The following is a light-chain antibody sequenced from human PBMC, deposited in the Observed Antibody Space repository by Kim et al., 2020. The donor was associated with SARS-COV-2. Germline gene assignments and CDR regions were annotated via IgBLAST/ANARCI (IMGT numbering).Light chain of an antibody. J-gene: IGLJ2*01. Sequence: ELTQPPSASGTPGQRVTISCSGSGSNIGSNYVYWYQQLPGTAPKLLIYRNNQRPSGVPDRFSGSKSGTSASLAISGLRSEDEADYYCAAWDDSLSVVFGGGTQLTVL. V-gene: IGLV1-47*01. CDR2: RNN. CDR1: GSNIGSNY. CDR3: AAWDDSLSVV.